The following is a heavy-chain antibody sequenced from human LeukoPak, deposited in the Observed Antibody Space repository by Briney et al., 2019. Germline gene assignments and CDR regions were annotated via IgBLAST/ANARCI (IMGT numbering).Heavy chain of an antibody. CDR2: INPNSGGT. CDR3: ARVRRLLWFGDPTVDNWFDP. D-gene: IGHD3-10*01. J-gene: IGHJ5*02. CDR1: GYTFTGNY. V-gene: IGHV1-2*02. Sequence: ASVKVSCKASGYTFTGNYIHWVRQAPGQGLEWMGWINPNSGGTNYAQKFLGRVTMTRDTSISTAYMELSRLTSDDTAVYYCARVRRLLWFGDPTVDNWFDPWGQGTLVTVSS.